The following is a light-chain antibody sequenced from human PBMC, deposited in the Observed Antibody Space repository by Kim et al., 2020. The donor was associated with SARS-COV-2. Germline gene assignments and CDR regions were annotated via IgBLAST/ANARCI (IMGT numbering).Light chain of an antibody. Sequence: VILSCSGSTTTIGSYPVKWDQRGPGKAPQHPLCSKGEPPSGVPDRFTASKSDTSAALAISGLQSEDETTYYCAAWDESLDGFLVFGGGTQLTVL. CDR3: AAWDESLDGFLV. V-gene: IGLV1-44*01. CDR2: SKG. CDR1: TTTIGSYP. J-gene: IGLJ2*01.